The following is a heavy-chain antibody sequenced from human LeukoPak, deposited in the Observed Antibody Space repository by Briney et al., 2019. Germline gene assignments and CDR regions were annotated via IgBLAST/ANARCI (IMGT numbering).Heavy chain of an antibody. CDR2: INAGNGNT. D-gene: IGHD2-8*01. CDR1: GYTFTSYD. V-gene: IGHV1-3*01. J-gene: IGHJ4*02. Sequence: ASVKVSCKASGYTFTSYDINWVRQATGQRLEWMGWINAGNGNTKYSQKFQGRVTITRDTSADTAYMELSSLRSEDTAVYYCARLKYCTNGVCYAGFDYWGQGTLVTVSS. CDR3: ARLKYCTNGVCYAGFDY.